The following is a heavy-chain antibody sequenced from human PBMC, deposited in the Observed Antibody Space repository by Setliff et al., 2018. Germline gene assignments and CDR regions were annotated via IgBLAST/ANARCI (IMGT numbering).Heavy chain of an antibody. D-gene: IGHD1-26*01. CDR1: GASINSGSNY. V-gene: IGHV4-39*07. J-gene: IGHJ4*02. Sequence: PSETLSLTCTVSGASINSGSNYWGWIRQPPGKGLEWIGRIHYRGTTYSNASLASRLTLSVDTSKNQFSLKLTSVTAADTAVYYCAKGGGRYHSASWGQGTLVTVSS. CDR3: AKGGGRYHSAS. CDR2: IHYRGTT.